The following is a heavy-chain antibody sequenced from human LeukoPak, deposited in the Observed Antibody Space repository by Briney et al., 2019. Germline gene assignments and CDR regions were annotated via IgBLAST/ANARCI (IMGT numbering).Heavy chain of an antibody. D-gene: IGHD3-3*01. CDR1: GGTFSSYA. CDR2: IIPIFGTA. Sequence: SVKVSCKASGGTFSSYAISWVRQAPGQGLEWMGGIIPIFGTANYAQKFQGRVTITADESTSTAYMELSSLRSEDTAVYYCARAAGFLEWLSPIDYWGQGTLVTVSS. J-gene: IGHJ4*02. CDR3: ARAAGFLEWLSPIDY. V-gene: IGHV1-69*13.